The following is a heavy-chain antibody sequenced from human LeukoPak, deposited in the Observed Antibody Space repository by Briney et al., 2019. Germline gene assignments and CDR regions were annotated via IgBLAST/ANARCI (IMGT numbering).Heavy chain of an antibody. V-gene: IGHV1-69*05. CDR1: GGTFSSYA. Sequence: GASVKVSCKASGGTFSSYAISWVRQAPGQGLEWMGGIIPIFGTANYAQKFQGRVTMTKDTSTSTVYMELSSLRSGDTAVFYCARDAMTSVTTSPYYFDYWGQGTLVTVSS. D-gene: IGHD4-17*01. CDR3: ARDAMTSVTTSPYYFDY. J-gene: IGHJ4*02. CDR2: IIPIFGTA.